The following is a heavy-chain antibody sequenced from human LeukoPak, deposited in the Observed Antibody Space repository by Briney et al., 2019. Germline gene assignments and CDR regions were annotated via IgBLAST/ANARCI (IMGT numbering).Heavy chain of an antibody. J-gene: IGHJ5*02. Sequence: ASVKVSCKPSGYTFTSYAINWVRQAPGQGLEWMGWMTPHSGNSGYAQKFQGRVTMTRDMSTTTDYMELSSLRSEDTAVYYCARDNSVGDTAWWFDPWGQGTLVTVSS. CDR3: ARDNSVGDTAWWFDP. CDR2: MTPHSGNS. V-gene: IGHV1-8*02. CDR1: GYTFTSYA. D-gene: IGHD1-26*01.